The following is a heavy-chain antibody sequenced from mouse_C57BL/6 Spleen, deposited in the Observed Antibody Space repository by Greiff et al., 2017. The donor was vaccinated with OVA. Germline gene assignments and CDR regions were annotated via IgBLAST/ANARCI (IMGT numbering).Heavy chain of an antibody. Sequence: VQLKESGPELVKPGASVKIPCKASGYTFTDYNMDWVKQSHGKSLEWIGDINPNNGGTIYNQKFKGKATLTVDKSSSTAYMELRSLTSEDTAVYYCALRYGYDGFAYWGQGTLVTVSA. V-gene: IGHV1-18*01. CDR3: ALRYGYDGFAY. CDR1: GYTFTDYN. CDR2: INPNNGGT. D-gene: IGHD2-2*01. J-gene: IGHJ3*01.